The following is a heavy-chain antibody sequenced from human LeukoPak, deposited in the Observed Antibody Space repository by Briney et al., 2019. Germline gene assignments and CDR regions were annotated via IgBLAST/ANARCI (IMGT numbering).Heavy chain of an antibody. J-gene: IGHJ6*03. V-gene: IGHV3-7*01. Sequence: GGSLRLSCAASGFTFSSYWMNWVRQAPGKGLEWVANIKQDGSEKYYVDSVKGRFTLSRDNAKNSLYLQMNSLRAEDTAVYYCARRGYYYYYYMDVWGKGTTVTVSS. CDR2: IKQDGSEK. D-gene: IGHD3-10*01. CDR1: GFTFSSYW. CDR3: ARRGYYYYYYMDV.